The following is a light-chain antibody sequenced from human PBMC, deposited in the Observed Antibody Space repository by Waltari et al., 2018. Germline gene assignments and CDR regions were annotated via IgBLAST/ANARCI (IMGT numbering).Light chain of an antibody. Sequence: DIVMTQSPLSLPVTLGPPASISCRSSQSLVHGDGYTYLSWFQQRPGQSPRRLMYKVSNRDSGVPDRFSGSGSGTDFTLKISRVEAEDIAIYYCMQGVHWPRSFGQGTKVDIE. CDR1: QSLVHGDGYTY. CDR3: MQGVHWPRS. J-gene: IGKJ1*01. CDR2: KVS. V-gene: IGKV2-30*02.